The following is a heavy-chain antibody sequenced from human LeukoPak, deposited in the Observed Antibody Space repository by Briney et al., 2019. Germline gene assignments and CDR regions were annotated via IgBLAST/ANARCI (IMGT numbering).Heavy chain of an antibody. CDR3: AKDSYDSSGYYYGQDAFDI. D-gene: IGHD3-22*01. CDR2: ISGSGGST. J-gene: IGHJ3*02. CDR1: GFTFSSYA. Sequence: GRSLRLSCAASGFTFSSYAMSWVRQAPGKGLEWVSAISGSGGSTYYADSVKGRFTISRDNSKNTLYLQMNSLRAEDTAVYYCAKDSYDSSGYYYGQDAFDIWGQGTMVTVSS. V-gene: IGHV3-23*01.